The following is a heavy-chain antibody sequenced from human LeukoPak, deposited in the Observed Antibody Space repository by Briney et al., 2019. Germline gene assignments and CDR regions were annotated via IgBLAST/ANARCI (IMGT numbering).Heavy chain of an antibody. Sequence: GGSLRLSCTASGFTFSSYEMNWVRQAPGKGLEWVSDISSNGGSTYYADSVKGRFTISRDNSKNTLYLQMSSLRAEDTAVYYCANHSGGYGGGDYWGQGTLVTVSS. CDR1: GFTFSSYE. D-gene: IGHD6-19*01. V-gene: IGHV3-64D*09. CDR2: ISSNGGST. J-gene: IGHJ4*02. CDR3: ANHSGGYGGGDY.